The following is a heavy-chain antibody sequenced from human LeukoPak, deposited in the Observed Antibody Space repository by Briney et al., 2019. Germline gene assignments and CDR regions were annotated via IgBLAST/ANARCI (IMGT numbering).Heavy chain of an antibody. D-gene: IGHD5-24*01. J-gene: IGHJ4*02. CDR2: ISSSASYM. CDR1: GFTLSTYS. V-gene: IGHV3-21*01. CDR3: AKDASAGYNYYFDY. Sequence: GGSLRLSCAASGFTLSTYSMNWVRQAAGKGLEWVSSISSSASYMYYADSVKGRFTISRDNAKSELYLQMNSLRAEDTAVYYCAKDASAGYNYYFDYWGQGTRVTVSS.